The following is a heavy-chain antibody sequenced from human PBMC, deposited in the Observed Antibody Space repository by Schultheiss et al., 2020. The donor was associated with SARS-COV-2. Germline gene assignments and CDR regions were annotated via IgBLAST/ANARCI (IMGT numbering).Heavy chain of an antibody. V-gene: IGHV1-2*02. Sequence: ASVKVSCKASGYTFTGYYMHWVRQAPGQGLEWMGWINPNSGGTNYAQKFQGRVTMTRDTSISTAYMELSRLRSDETAVYYCARDRSRIYNWNDTGFDYWGQGTLVTVSS. CDR1: GYTFTGYY. CDR3: ARDRSRIYNWNDTGFDY. CDR2: INPNSGGT. J-gene: IGHJ4*02. D-gene: IGHD1-1*01.